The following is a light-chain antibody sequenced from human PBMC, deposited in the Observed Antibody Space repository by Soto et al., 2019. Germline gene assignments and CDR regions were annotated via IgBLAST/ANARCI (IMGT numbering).Light chain of an antibody. CDR2: DVS. V-gene: IGLV2-14*01. J-gene: IGLJ2*01. CDR3: SSYTSSSTNVV. CDR1: SSDVGAYNY. Sequence: QSVLTQPASVSGSPGQSITISCTGTSSDVGAYNYVSWYQQHPGKAPKLMIYDVSNRPSGVSNRFSGSKSGNTASLTISGLQAEDEADYYCSSYTSSSTNVVFGGATKVTVL.